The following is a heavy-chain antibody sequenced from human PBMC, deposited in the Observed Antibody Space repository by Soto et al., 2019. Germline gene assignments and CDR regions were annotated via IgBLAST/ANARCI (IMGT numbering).Heavy chain of an antibody. CDR1: GFTFSTYA. J-gene: IGHJ4*02. CDR3: AKDNERYGDSYG. CDR2: ISGSGGST. V-gene: IGHV3-23*01. Sequence: EVQLLESGGGLVQPGGSLRLSCAASGFTFSTYAMSGVRQPPGRGLEWVSAISGSGGSTYYADSVKGRFTISRDNSKNTLYLQMNSLRAEDTAVYYCAKDNERYGDSYGWGQGTLVTVSS. D-gene: IGHD4-17*01.